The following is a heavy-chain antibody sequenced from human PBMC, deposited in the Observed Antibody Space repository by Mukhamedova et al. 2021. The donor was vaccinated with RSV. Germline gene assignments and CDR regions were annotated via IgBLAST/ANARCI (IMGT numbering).Heavy chain of an antibody. D-gene: IGHD3-22*01. Sequence: NYAASVKGRFTISRDDSNNSLYLQMNSLKIEDTAVYYCARTYYDRKLDYWGQGTLVTVSS. CDR3: ARTYYDRKLDY. V-gene: IGHV3-72*01. J-gene: IGHJ4*02.